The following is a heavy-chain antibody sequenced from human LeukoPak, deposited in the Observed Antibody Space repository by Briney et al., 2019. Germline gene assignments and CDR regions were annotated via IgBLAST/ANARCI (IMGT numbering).Heavy chain of an antibody. CDR2: ISSSGSTM. CDR3: ARGKAGRDWLLSYDY. CDR1: GFAFDEYT. D-gene: IGHD3/OR15-3a*01. Sequence: GGSLRLSCVASGFAFDEYTFNWVRQAPGKGLEWVSYISSSGSTMYYADSVRGRFTISRDNAKNSLFLQMNSLRAEQTAVYYSARGKAGRDWLLSYDYWGQGTLVTVSS. V-gene: IGHV3-48*03. J-gene: IGHJ4*02.